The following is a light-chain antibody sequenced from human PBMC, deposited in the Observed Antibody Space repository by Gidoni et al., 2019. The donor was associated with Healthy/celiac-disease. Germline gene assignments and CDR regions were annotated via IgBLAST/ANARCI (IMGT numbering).Light chain of an antibody. CDR3: QQYGSSPLT. CDR2: GAS. Sequence: EIVLTQSPGTLSLSPGERATLSCRARQSVSSSYLAWYHQKPGQAPRLLIYGASSRATGIPDRFSGSGSGTDFTLTISRLDPEDFAVYYCQQYGSSPLTFGGGTKVEIK. CDR1: QSVSSSY. V-gene: IGKV3-20*01. J-gene: IGKJ4*01.